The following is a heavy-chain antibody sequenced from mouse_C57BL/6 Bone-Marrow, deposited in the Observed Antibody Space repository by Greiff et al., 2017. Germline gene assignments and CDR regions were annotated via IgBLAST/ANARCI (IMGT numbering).Heavy chain of an antibody. Sequence: VQLQQPGAELARPGASVKLSCKASGYTFTSYGISWVKQRTGQGLEWIGEIYPRSGNTYYNEKFKGKATLTADKSSSTAYMELRSLTSEDSAVYFCVSYDGYGASFAYWGQGTLVTVSA. D-gene: IGHD2-3*01. CDR1: GYTFTSYG. CDR2: IYPRSGNT. CDR3: VSYDGYGASFAY. J-gene: IGHJ3*01. V-gene: IGHV1-81*01.